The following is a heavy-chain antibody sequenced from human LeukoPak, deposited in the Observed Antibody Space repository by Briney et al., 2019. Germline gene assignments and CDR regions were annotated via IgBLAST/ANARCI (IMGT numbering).Heavy chain of an antibody. CDR1: GFTFSNYA. V-gene: IGHV3-30*04. D-gene: IGHD6-6*01. CDR3: ARSPGSSFDY. Sequence: LAGGSLRLSCAASGFTFSNYAMHWVRQAPGKGLEWVAIISYDGSNKYYADSVKGRFTISRDNSKNTLFLQMNSLRAEGTSVYYCARSPGSSFDYWGQGTLVTVSS. CDR2: ISYDGSNK. J-gene: IGHJ4*02.